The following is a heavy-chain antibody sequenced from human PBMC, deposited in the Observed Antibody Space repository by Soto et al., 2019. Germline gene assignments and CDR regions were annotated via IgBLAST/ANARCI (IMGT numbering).Heavy chain of an antibody. CDR3: ARVVPGAEAWFGP. Sequence: ASVEVSCKTSGYTFSNYGITWVRQAPGQPLEWLGWISLYSDGTNYAQKFQGRVSMTTGTSTTTAYMELRSLRSDDTAVYYCARVVPGAEAWFGPWGQGTLVTVSS. D-gene: IGHD2-2*01. CDR1: GYTFSNYG. CDR2: ISLYSDGT. V-gene: IGHV1-18*01. J-gene: IGHJ5*02.